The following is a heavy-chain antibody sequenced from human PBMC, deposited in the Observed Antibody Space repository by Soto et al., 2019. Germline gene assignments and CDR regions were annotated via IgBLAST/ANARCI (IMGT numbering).Heavy chain of an antibody. D-gene: IGHD2-8*01. CDR1: GFTFSSYG. CDR3: ARDLLYCTNGVCHAA. J-gene: IGHJ5*02. Sequence: GGSLRLSCASSGFTFSSYGMHWVRQAPGKGLEWVAVISYDGSNKYYADSVKGRFTISRDNSKDTLYLQMNSLRAEDTAVYYCARDLLYCTNGVCHAAWGQGTLVTVSS. CDR2: ISYDGSNK. V-gene: IGHV3-30*03.